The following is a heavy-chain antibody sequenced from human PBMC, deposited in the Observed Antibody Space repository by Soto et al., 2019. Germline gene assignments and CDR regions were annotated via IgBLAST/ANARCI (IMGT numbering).Heavy chain of an antibody. D-gene: IGHD5-12*01. Sequence: PGGSLRLSCAASGFTFSSYGMHWVRQAPGKGLEWVAVIWYDGSNKYYADSVKGRFTISRDNSKNTLYLQMNSLRAEDTAVYYYAREEEAGYNVIDYWGQGTLVTVSS. V-gene: IGHV3-33*01. J-gene: IGHJ4*02. CDR1: GFTFSSYG. CDR2: IWYDGSNK. CDR3: AREEEAGYNVIDY.